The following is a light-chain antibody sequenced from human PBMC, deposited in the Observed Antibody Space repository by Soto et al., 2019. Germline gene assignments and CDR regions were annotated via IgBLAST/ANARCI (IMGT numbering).Light chain of an antibody. CDR1: QSVRRY. V-gene: IGKV3-11*01. CDR3: QQLKSYPIT. J-gene: IGKJ5*01. CDR2: DVS. Sequence: EILLTQSPCILALSPGERATLSCRASQSVRRYLEWYQQKPGQAPRLLIYDVSNGATGIPARFRGSGSGTEFTLTISSLQPGDFEAYYCQQLKSYPITFGQGTRLEIK.